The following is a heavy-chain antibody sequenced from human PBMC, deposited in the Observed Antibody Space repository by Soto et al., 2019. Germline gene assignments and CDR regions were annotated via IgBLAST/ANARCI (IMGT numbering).Heavy chain of an antibody. Sequence: PSETLSLTCTVSGGSISSSSYYWGWIRQPPGKGLEWIGEIYHSGSTNYNPSLKSRVTISVDKSKNQFSLKLSSMTAADKGVYYCVRFWSPPDYKILTVYSDAFDYWGQGILVTVSS. V-gene: IGHV4-39*01. J-gene: IGHJ4*02. CDR1: GGSISSSSYY. CDR2: IYHSGST. D-gene: IGHD3-9*01. CDR3: VRFWSPPDYKILTVYSDAFDY.